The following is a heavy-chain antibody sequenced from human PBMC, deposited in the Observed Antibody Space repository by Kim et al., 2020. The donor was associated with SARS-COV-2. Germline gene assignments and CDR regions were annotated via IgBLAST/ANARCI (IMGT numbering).Heavy chain of an antibody. V-gene: IGHV3-43*02. Sequence: GGSLRLSCAASGFTFDDYAMHWVRQAPGKGLEWVSLISGDGGSTYYADSVKGRFTISRDNSKNSLYLQMNSLRTEDTALYYCAKSWAAGYYYYYMDVWGNGATVTVSS. D-gene: IGHD2-15*01. J-gene: IGHJ6*03. CDR2: ISGDGGST. CDR3: AKSWAAGYYYYYMDV. CDR1: GFTFDDYA.